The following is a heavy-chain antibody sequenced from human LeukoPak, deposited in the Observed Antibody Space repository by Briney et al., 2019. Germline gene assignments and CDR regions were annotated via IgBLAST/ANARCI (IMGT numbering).Heavy chain of an antibody. D-gene: IGHD6-13*01. CDR2: IRQDGSEK. CDR1: GFTFTDYW. V-gene: IGHV3-7*01. Sequence: GGSLRLSCEVSGFTFTDYWMNWVRQAPGKGPEWVASIRQDGSEKTHVDSVKGRFTISRDNTKNSLSLQLNGLRAEDTAVYYCARDGTAAGLYFDLWGQGTLVTVSS. J-gene: IGHJ4*01. CDR3: ARDGTAAGLYFDL.